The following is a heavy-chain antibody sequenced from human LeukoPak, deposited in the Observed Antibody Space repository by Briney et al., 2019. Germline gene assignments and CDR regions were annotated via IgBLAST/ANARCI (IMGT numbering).Heavy chain of an antibody. J-gene: IGHJ4*02. Sequence: ASVKVSCKASGYTFTSYGISWVRQAPGQGLEWMGWISAYNGNTNYAQKLQGRVTMATDTSTSTAYMELRSLRSDDPAVYYCARVEAARPVDYWGQGTLVTVSS. D-gene: IGHD6-6*01. CDR3: ARVEAARPVDY. CDR2: ISAYNGNT. CDR1: GYTFTSYG. V-gene: IGHV1-18*01.